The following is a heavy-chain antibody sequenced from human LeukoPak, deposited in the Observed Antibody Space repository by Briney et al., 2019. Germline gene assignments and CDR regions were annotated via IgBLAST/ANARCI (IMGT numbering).Heavy chain of an antibody. CDR1: GYTFTSYG. V-gene: IGHV1-18*01. CDR3: VRDLGFGALDY. CDR2: ISVYNDNA. Sequence: GASVKVSCKASGYTFTSYGISWVRQAPGQGLEWMGWISVYNDNAKYAQKVLGRVTMTTDTSTSTAYMEVRSLRSDDTAVYYCVRDLGFGALDYWGQGTLVIVSS. J-gene: IGHJ4*02. D-gene: IGHD4/OR15-4a*01.